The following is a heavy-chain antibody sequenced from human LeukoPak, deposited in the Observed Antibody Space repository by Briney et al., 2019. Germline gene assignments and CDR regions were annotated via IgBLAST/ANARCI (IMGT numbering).Heavy chain of an antibody. D-gene: IGHD5-24*01. Sequence: PGGSLRLSCAASGFIFSSYSMNWVRQAPGKGLEWVSYISSSSSTIYYADSVKGRFTISRDNAKNSLYLQMNSLRAEDTAVYYCARQLEMAIIADYFDYWGQGTLVTVSS. CDR1: GFIFSSYS. CDR2: ISSSSSTI. V-gene: IGHV3-48*01. CDR3: ARQLEMAIIADYFDY. J-gene: IGHJ4*02.